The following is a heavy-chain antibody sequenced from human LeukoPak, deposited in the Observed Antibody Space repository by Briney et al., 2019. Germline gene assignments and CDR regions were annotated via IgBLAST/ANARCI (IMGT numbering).Heavy chain of an antibody. CDR2: IYYSGST. D-gene: IGHD2-15*01. CDR1: GGSISSYF. V-gene: IGHV4-59*08. Sequence: PSAPLSLTCTVSGGSISSYFWSWIRQPPGKGLEWIGYIYYSGSTNYNPSLKSRVTISINKSRTQFSLGLSSVTAADTAVYYCARGYYYFDYWGQGTLVTVSS. CDR3: ARGYYYFDY. J-gene: IGHJ4*02.